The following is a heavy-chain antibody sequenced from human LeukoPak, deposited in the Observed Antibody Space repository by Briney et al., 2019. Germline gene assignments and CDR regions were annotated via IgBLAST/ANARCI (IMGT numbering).Heavy chain of an antibody. D-gene: IGHD6-19*01. Sequence: ASVKVSCKASGYTFTGYYMHWVRQAPGQGLEWMGWINPNSGGTNYAQKFQGRVAMTRDTSISTAYMELSRLRFDDTAVYYCARAAVPGSTTRFDYWGQGTLVTVSS. CDR2: INPNSGGT. V-gene: IGHV1-2*02. CDR1: GYTFTGYY. CDR3: ARAAVPGSTTRFDY. J-gene: IGHJ4*02.